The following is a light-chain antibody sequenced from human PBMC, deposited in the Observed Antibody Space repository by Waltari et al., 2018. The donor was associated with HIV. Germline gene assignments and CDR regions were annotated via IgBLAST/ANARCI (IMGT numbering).Light chain of an antibody. Sequence: LVTQTPSLTVTPGWTVTRTCALTTGPATSRTWPHWFQQKPVQAPRALIYSTSNKHPWTPARFSGSLLGGKAALTLSGVQPEDEAEYYCLLYYGGAQLVFGGGTRLTVL. J-gene: IGLJ3*02. CDR1: TGPATSRTW. CDR3: LLYYGGAQLV. CDR2: STS. V-gene: IGLV7-43*01.